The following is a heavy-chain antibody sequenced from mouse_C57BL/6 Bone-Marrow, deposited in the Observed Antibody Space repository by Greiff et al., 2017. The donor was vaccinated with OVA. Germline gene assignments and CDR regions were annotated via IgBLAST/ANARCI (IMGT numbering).Heavy chain of an antibody. Sequence: EVQLQQSGPELVKPGASVKISCKASGYTFTDYYMNWVKQSHGKSLEWIGDINPNNGGTSYNQKFKGKATLTVDKSSSTAYMELRSLTSEDSAVYYCASLPRYWGQGTTLTVSS. V-gene: IGHV1-26*01. CDR1: GYTFTDYY. J-gene: IGHJ2*01. CDR2: INPNNGGT. CDR3: ASLPRY.